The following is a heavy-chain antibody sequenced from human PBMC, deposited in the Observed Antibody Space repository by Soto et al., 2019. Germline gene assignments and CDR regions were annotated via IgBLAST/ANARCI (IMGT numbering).Heavy chain of an antibody. J-gene: IGHJ5*02. CDR3: VRIRYQLPSSVLWLDP. Sequence: SETLSLTCAVYGGFLSESYWTWIRQPPGKGLEWIGEINHVGGTNYNPSLKSRVTMSVDTSQSQFSLRLISATAADTAMYFCVRIRYQLPSSVLWLDPWGQGTPVTVSS. V-gene: IGHV4-34*01. D-gene: IGHD3-16*01. CDR1: GGFLSESY. CDR2: INHVGGT.